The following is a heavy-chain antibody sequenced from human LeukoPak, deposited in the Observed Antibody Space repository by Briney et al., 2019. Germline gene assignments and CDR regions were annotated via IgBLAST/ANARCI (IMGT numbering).Heavy chain of an antibody. Sequence: SETLSLTCAVYGGSFSGYYWSWIRQPPGKGLEWIGEINHSGSTNYSPSLKSRVTISVDTSKNQFSLKLSSVTAADTAVYYCARGATYYDFWSGYPNYYYYYYMDVWGKGTTVTVSS. CDR3: ARGATYYDFWSGYPNYYYYYYMDV. J-gene: IGHJ6*03. CDR1: GGSFSGYY. D-gene: IGHD3-3*01. V-gene: IGHV4-34*01. CDR2: INHSGST.